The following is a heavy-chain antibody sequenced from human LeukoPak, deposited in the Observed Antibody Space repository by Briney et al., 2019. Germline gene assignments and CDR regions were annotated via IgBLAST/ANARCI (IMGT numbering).Heavy chain of an antibody. V-gene: IGHV4-39*07. CDR1: GGSIRSSYYY. CDR2: IYDSGST. Sequence: SETLSLTCTVSGGSIRSSYYYWGWIRQPPGKGLEWIGSIYDSGSTNYNPSLKSRVTISVDTSKNQFSLKLSSVTAADTAVYYCARGRSTGHIVVVTASSHKFDYWGQGTLVTVSS. D-gene: IGHD2-21*02. J-gene: IGHJ4*02. CDR3: ARGRSTGHIVVVTASSHKFDY.